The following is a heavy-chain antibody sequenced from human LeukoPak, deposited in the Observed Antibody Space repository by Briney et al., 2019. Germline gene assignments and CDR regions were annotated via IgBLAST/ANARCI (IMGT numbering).Heavy chain of an antibody. CDR2: INPNSGGT. V-gene: IGHV1-2*02. J-gene: IGHJ3*02. Sequence: ASVKVSCKASGYTFTGYYMHWVRQAPGQGLEWMGWINPNSGGTNYAQKFQGRVTMTRDTSISTAYMELSRLRSDDTAVYYCARDRSSSSSWDASDIWGQGTMVTVSS. CDR3: ARDRSSSSSWDASDI. CDR1: GYTFTGYY. D-gene: IGHD6-6*01.